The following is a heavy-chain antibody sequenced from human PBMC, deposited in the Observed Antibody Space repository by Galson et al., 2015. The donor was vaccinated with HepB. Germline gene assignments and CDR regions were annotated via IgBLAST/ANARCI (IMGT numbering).Heavy chain of an antibody. V-gene: IGHV3-23*01. Sequence: LRLSCAASGLTKYATTWVRQAPGKGLEWVSTIGGNDGTTYYADSVKGRFTISRDNPKNTLYLQMNSLRVEDTAIYYCAKTTGRFSADFFWGQGTLVTVSS. CDR2: IGGNDGTT. CDR3: AKTTGRFSADFF. D-gene: IGHD2-8*02. J-gene: IGHJ1*01. CDR1: GLTKYA.